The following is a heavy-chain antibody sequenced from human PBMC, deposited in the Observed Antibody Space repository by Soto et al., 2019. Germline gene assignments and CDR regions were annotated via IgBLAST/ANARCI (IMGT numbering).Heavy chain of an antibody. CDR1: GGSFSGYY. CDR2: INHSGST. Sequence: SETLSLTCAVYGGSFSGYYWSWIRQPPGKGLEWIGEINHSGSTNYNPSLKSRVTISVDTSKNQFSLKLSSVTAADTAVYYCARDSGAFDYWGQGTLVTVSS. CDR3: ARDSGAFDY. V-gene: IGHV4-34*01. J-gene: IGHJ4*02. D-gene: IGHD2-15*01.